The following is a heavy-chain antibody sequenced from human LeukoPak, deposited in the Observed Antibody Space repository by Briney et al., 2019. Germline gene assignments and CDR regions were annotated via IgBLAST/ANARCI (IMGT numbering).Heavy chain of an antibody. V-gene: IGHV1-3*01. CDR1: GYTFTSYA. Sequence: ASVKVSCKASGYTFTSYAMHWVRQAPGQRLEWMGWINAGNGNTKYSRKFQGRVTITRDTSASTAYMELSSLRSEDTAVYYCARGYEFDYWGQGTLVTVSS. CDR2: INAGNGNT. D-gene: IGHD3-3*01. J-gene: IGHJ4*02. CDR3: ARGYEFDY.